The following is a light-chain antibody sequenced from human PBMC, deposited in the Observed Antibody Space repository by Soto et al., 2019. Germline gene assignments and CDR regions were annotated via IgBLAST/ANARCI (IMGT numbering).Light chain of an antibody. CDR3: SAHSSRSTLVV. CDR1: SSDVGGYNY. J-gene: IGLJ2*01. CDR2: DVN. V-gene: IGLV2-14*03. Sequence: QSALTQPASMSGSPGQSITISCTGTSSDVGGYNYVSWYRQHPGKAPKLMIYDVNNRPSGVSNRFSGSKSGNTASLTISGLQADDEADYYCSAHSSRSTLVVFGGGTKLTVL.